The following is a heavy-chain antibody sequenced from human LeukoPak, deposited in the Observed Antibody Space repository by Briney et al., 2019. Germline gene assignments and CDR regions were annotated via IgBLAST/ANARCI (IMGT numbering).Heavy chain of an antibody. CDR3: AKLRGYDYDNGMDV. CDR2: ISSSSSYI. J-gene: IGHJ6*02. V-gene: IGHV3-21*04. D-gene: IGHD3-16*01. CDR1: GFTFSSCS. Sequence: GGSLRLSCAASGFTFSSCSMNWVRQAPGKGLEWVSSISSSSSYIYYADSVKGRFTISRDNAKNSLYLQMNSLRAEDTAVYYCAKLRGYDYDNGMDVWGQETTVTVSS.